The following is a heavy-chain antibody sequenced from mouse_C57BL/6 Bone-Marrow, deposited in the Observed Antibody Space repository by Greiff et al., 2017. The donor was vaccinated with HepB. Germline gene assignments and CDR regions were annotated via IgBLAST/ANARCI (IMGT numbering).Heavy chain of an antibody. Sequence: EVMLVESEGGLVQPGSSMKLSCTASGFTFSDYYMAWVRQVPEKGLEWVANINYDGSSTYYLDSLKSRFIISRDNAKNILYLQMSSLKSEDTATYYCARAYGSSPYWYFDVWGTGTTVTVSS. CDR2: INYDGSST. J-gene: IGHJ1*03. V-gene: IGHV5-16*01. D-gene: IGHD1-1*01. CDR3: ARAYGSSPYWYFDV. CDR1: GFTFSDYY.